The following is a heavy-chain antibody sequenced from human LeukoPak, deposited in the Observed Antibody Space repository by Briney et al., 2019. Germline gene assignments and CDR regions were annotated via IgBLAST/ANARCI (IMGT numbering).Heavy chain of an antibody. D-gene: IGHD3-10*01. CDR1: GGSYSGYY. CDR3: ARDSGTTGEVKFDP. CDR2: IYSSGST. V-gene: IGHV4-4*07. J-gene: IGHJ5*02. Sequence: SETLSLTCAVYGGSYSGYYWSWIRQPAGKGLEWIGRIYSSGSTDYNPPLKSRVTMSVDTSKNKFSLKLSSVTAADTAVYYCARDSGTTGEVKFDPWGQGTLVTVSS.